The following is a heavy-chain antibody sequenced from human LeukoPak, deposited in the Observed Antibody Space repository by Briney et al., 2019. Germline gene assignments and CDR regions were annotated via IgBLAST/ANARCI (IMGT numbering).Heavy chain of an antibody. Sequence: PGGSLRLSCAASGFTFSDYYMSWIRQAPGKGLEWISYISSSGTTIYYTDSVKGRLTISRDNAKNSLYLQMNSLGAEDTAVYFCARSIAAADGGVYYYMDVWGKGTTVTISS. CDR2: ISSSGTTI. V-gene: IGHV3-11*01. J-gene: IGHJ6*03. D-gene: IGHD6-25*01. CDR3: ARSIAAADGGVYYYMDV. CDR1: GFTFSDYY.